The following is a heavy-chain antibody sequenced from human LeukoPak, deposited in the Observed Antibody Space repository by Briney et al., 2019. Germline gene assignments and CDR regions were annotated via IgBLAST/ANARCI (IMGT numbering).Heavy chain of an antibody. CDR3: ARDQVDIVVVPAANGNDY. Sequence: EASVKVSCKASGYTFTSYGISWVRQAPGQGLEWMGWISAYNGNTNYAQKLQGRVTMTTDTSTSTAYMELRSLRSDDTAVYYCARDQVDIVVVPAANGNDYWGQGTLVTVSS. J-gene: IGHJ4*02. CDR2: ISAYNGNT. V-gene: IGHV1-18*01. D-gene: IGHD2-2*01. CDR1: GYTFTSYG.